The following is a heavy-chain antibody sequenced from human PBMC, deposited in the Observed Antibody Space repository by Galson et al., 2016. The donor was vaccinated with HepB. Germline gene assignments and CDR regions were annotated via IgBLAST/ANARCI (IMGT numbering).Heavy chain of an antibody. V-gene: IGHV3-48*02. J-gene: IGHJ6*02. CDR3: ARDRKGTTVYNYGMDV. D-gene: IGHD4-17*01. CDR2: ISSSSSTI. Sequence: SLRLSCAASGFTFSSYRMNWVRQAPGKGLEWLSYISSSSSTIYYADSVKGRFTISRDNAKNSLYLQMNSLRDEGTAVYYCARDRKGTTVYNYGMDVWGQGTTVTVSS. CDR1: GFTFSSYR.